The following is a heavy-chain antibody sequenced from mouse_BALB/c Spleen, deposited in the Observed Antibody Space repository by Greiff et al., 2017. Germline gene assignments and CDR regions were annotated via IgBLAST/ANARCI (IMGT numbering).Heavy chain of an antibody. J-gene: IGHJ2*01. V-gene: IGHV5-4*02. D-gene: IGHD2-14*01. CDR2: ISDGGSYT. CDR1: GFTFSDYY. CDR3: ARGRYDGFDY. Sequence: EVNVVESGGGLVKPGGSLKLSCAASGFTFSDYYMYWVRQTPEKRLEWVATISDGGSYTYYPDSVKGRFTISRDNAKNNLYLQMSSLKSEDTAMYYCARGRYDGFDYWGQGTTLTVSS.